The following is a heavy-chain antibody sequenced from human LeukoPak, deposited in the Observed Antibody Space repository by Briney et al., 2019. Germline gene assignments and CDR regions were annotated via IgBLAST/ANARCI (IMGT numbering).Heavy chain of an antibody. CDR3: ARAPVTGDLIDY. CDR1: GGTFSSYA. V-gene: IGHV1-69*05. J-gene: IGHJ4*02. D-gene: IGHD7-27*01. Sequence: ASVKVSCKASGGTFSSYAISWVRQAPGQGLEWMGGIIPIFGTANYAQKFQGRVTITTDESTSTAYMELSSLRSEDTAVYYCARAPVTGDLIDYWGQGTLVTVSS. CDR2: IIPIFGTA.